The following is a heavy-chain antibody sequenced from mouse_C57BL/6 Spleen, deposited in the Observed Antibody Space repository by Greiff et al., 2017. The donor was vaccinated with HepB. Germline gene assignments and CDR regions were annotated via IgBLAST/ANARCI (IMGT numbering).Heavy chain of an antibody. CDR1: GYAFSSSW. V-gene: IGHV1-82*01. CDR3: ARGLGQGWFAY. J-gene: IGHJ3*01. D-gene: IGHD4-1*01. Sequence: VQLQQSGPELVKPGASVKISCKASGYAFSSSWMNWVKQRPGKGLEWIGRIYPGDGDTNYNGKFKGKATLTADKSSSTAYMQLSSLTSEDSAVYFFARGLGQGWFAYWGQGTLVTVSA. CDR2: IYPGDGDT.